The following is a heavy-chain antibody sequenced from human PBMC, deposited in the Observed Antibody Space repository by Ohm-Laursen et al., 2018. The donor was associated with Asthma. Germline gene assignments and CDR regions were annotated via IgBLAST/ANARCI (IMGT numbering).Heavy chain of an antibody. J-gene: IGHJ6*02. CDR3: ARGINHPAPYYDFWSGSIYYYYGMDV. Sequence: ASVKVSCKASGYTFTSYDINWVRQATGQGLEWMGWMNPNSGNTGYAQKFQGRVTMTRNTSISTAYMELSSLRSEDTAVYYCARGINHPAPYYDFWSGSIYYYYGMDVWGQGTTVTVSS. D-gene: IGHD3-3*01. CDR1: GYTFTSYD. CDR2: MNPNSGNT. V-gene: IGHV1-8*01.